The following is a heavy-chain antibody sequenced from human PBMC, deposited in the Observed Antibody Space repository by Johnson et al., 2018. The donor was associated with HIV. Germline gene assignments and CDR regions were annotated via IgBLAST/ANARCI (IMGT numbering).Heavy chain of an antibody. D-gene: IGHD6-19*01. V-gene: IGHV3-20*04. J-gene: IGHJ3*02. CDR2: INWNGGST. CDR1: GFTFDDYG. CDR3: ARDGWGSRGWDDAFDI. Sequence: MQLVESGGGVVRPGGSLRLSCAASGFTFDDYGMSWVRQAPGKGLEWVSGINWNGGSTGYADSVKGRFTISRDNSKNTLYLQMNSLRAEDTAVYYCARDGWGSRGWDDAFDIWGQGTMVTVSS.